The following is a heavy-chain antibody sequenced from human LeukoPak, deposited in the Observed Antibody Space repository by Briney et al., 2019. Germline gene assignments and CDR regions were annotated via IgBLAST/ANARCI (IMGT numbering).Heavy chain of an antibody. CDR3: MRGATDTTRWFDP. V-gene: IGHV3-74*01. J-gene: IGHJ5*02. CDR2: INTDGSST. Sequence: GGSLRLSCAASGFIFSSYWMHWVRHAPGKGLAWVSRINTDGSSTSYADSVKGRFTISRDNAKNTLYLQMNSLRAEDTAAYYCMRGATDTTRWFDPWGQGSLVTVSS. D-gene: IGHD1-7*01. CDR1: GFIFSSYW.